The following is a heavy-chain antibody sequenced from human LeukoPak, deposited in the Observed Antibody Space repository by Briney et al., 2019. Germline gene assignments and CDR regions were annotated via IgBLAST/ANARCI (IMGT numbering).Heavy chain of an antibody. V-gene: IGHV3-66*01. J-gene: IGHJ4*02. Sequence: PGGSLRLSCAASGFTVSSNHMSWVRQAPGKGLEWVSLIYSGGNTYYADSAEGRFTISRDDSKNTLYLQMNSLRAEDTAVYYCAKDPYKGGSDYWGQGTLVTVSS. D-gene: IGHD1-1*01. CDR3: AKDPYKGGSDY. CDR1: GFTVSSNH. CDR2: IYSGGNT.